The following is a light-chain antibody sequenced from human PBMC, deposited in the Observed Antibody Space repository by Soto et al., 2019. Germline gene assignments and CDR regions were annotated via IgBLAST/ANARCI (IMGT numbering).Light chain of an antibody. CDR2: EAS. CDR1: QNIDRW. CDR3: QQYYSYPPT. J-gene: IGKJ4*01. V-gene: IGKV1-5*01. Sequence: DIQMTQSPSTLSTSVGDRATITCRATQNIDRWLAWYQQKPGKAPKLLIYEASSLEGGVPSRFSGSGSGTEFTLTVSGLQAEDFATYYCQQYYSYPPTFGGGTKVEIK.